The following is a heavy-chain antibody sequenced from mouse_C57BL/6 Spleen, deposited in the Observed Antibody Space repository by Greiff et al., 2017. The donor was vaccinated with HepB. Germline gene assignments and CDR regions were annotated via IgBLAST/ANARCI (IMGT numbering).Heavy chain of an antibody. CDR1: GYSITSGYY. CDR3: ARRAMDY. Sequence: EVQLQESGPGLVKPSQSLSLTCSVTGYSITSGYYWNWIRQFPGNKLEWMGYISYDGSNNYNPSLKNRISITRDTSKNQFFLKLNSVTTEDTATYYCARRAMDYWGQGTSVTVSS. J-gene: IGHJ4*01. V-gene: IGHV3-6*01. CDR2: ISYDGSN.